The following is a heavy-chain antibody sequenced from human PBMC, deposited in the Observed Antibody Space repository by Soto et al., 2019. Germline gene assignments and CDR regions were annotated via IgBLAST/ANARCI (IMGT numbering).Heavy chain of an antibody. V-gene: IGHV3-48*02. CDR2: ISRSSSSM. CDR1: GFTFSSYS. CDR3: ARADYDTSGYYFDY. J-gene: IGHJ4*02. D-gene: IGHD3-22*01. Sequence: LRLSCAASGFTFSSYSMNWVRQAPGKGLEWVSYISRSSSSMYYADSVRGRFTISRDNAYNSLYLQMNSLRDEDTAVYYCARADYDTSGYYFDYWGQGALVTVS.